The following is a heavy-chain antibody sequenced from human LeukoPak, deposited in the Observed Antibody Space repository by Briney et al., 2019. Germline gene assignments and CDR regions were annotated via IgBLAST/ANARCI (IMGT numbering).Heavy chain of an antibody. CDR1: VGSFSGCY. Sequence: PSETLSLTCTVYVGSFSGCYWSWIRQPPGKGLEWIGEINHSGSTNYNPSLKSRVTISVDTSKNQFSLKLSSVTAADTAVYYCARGLMITFGGVIGNFDYWGQGTLVTVSS. V-gene: IGHV4-34*01. CDR3: ARGLMITFGGVIGNFDY. J-gene: IGHJ4*02. D-gene: IGHD3-16*02. CDR2: INHSGST.